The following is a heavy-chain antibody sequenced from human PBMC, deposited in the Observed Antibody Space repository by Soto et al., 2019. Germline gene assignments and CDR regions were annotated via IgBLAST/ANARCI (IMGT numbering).Heavy chain of an antibody. CDR2: ISGSGGST. CDR1: GFTFSSYA. V-gene: IGHV3-23*01. Sequence: SLRLSCAASGFTFSSYAMSWVRQAPGKGLEWVSAISGSGGSTYYAGSVKGRFTISRDNSKNTLYLQMNSLRAEDTAVYYCAKDQRITMIVVVWGQGTLVTVSS. D-gene: IGHD3-22*01. CDR3: AKDQRITMIVVV. J-gene: IGHJ4*02.